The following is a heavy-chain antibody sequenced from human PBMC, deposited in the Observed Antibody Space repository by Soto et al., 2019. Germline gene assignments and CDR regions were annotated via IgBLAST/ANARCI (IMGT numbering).Heavy chain of an antibody. CDR1: GGSISSYY. D-gene: IGHD1-1*01. CDR2: IYYSGST. CDR3: ARHGKADNWNDGPFFDY. J-gene: IGHJ4*02. V-gene: IGHV4-59*08. Sequence: SETLSLTCTVSGGSISSYYWSWIRQPPGKGLEWIGYIYYSGSTNYNPSLKSRVTISVDTSKNQFSLKLSSVTAADTAVYYCARHGKADNWNDGPFFDYWGQGTLVTVSS.